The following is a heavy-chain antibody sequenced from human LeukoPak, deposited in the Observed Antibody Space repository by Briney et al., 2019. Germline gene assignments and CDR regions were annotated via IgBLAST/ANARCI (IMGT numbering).Heavy chain of an antibody. J-gene: IGHJ4*02. CDR2: MNPNSGNT. Sequence: AASVKVSCKASGGTFSSYDINWVRQATGQGLEWMGWMNPNSGNTGFAQKFQGRVTITRDTSISTAYMELSSLRSEDTAVYYCARDLSGSQRGGYFDYWGQGTLVTVSS. CDR1: GGTFSSYD. V-gene: IGHV1-8*03. D-gene: IGHD1-26*01. CDR3: ARDLSGSQRGGYFDY.